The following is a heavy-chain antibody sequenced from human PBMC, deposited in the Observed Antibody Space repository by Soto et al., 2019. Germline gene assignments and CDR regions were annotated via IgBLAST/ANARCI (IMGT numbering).Heavy chain of an antibody. D-gene: IGHD1-26*01. CDR1: SGSISRSNW. CDR3: ARDEWGVRD. V-gene: IGHV4-4*02. CDR2: IYHSGDT. Sequence: QVQLQESGPGLVKPSGTLSLTCTVSSGSISRSNWWSWVRQPPGKGLEWSGEIYHSGDTNYNPSLKTRVTIQVDKSQNQFSLKLSSVTAADTAVYYCARDEWGVRDWGQGTLVTVSS. J-gene: IGHJ4*02.